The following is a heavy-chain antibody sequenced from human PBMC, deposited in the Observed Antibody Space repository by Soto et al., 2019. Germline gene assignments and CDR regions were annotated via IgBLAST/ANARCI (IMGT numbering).Heavy chain of an antibody. CDR3: ARQDGYNSLDAFDL. CDR1: GGSISSYY. V-gene: IGHV4-59*01. J-gene: IGHJ3*01. D-gene: IGHD5-12*01. CDR2: IYYSGST. Sequence: QVQLQESGPGLVKPSETLSLTCTVSGGSISSYYWSWIRQPPGKGLEWIGYIYYSGSTNYNPSLKRLVPXXVXPXXNQFSLKLSSVTAADTAVYYCARQDGYNSLDAFDLWGQGTMVTVSS.